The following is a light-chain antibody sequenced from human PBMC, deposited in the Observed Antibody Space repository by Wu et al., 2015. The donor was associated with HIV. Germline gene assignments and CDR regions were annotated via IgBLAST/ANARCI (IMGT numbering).Light chain of an antibody. V-gene: IGKV1-5*03. CDR3: QQYNIFPWT. Sequence: DVQMTQSSSALSASVGDKITITCRATDNVDSLVAWYQQKPGKAPKLLIYQSSSLENGIPPRFGGSGSGTEFILTINNLQPDDFATYYCQQYNIFPWTFGRGPRLKSN. CDR1: DNVDSL. CDR2: QSS. J-gene: IGKJ1*01.